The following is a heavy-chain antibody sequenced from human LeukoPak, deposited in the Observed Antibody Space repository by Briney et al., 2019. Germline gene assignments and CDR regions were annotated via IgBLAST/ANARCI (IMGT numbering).Heavy chain of an antibody. CDR2: ISAYNGNT. CDR3: ARGRTYDFWSGYQPYYYYYYYMDV. V-gene: IGHV1-18*01. J-gene: IGHJ6*03. D-gene: IGHD3-3*01. CDR1: GYTFTSYG. Sequence: ASVKVSCKASGYTFTSYGISWVRQAPGQGLEWMGWISAYNGNTNYAQKFQGRVTMTTDTSTSTAYMELRSLRSDDTAVYYCARGRTYDFWSGYQPYYYYYYYMDVWGKGTTVTVSS.